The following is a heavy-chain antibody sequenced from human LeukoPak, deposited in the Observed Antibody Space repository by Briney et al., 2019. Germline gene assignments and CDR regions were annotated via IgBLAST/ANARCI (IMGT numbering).Heavy chain of an antibody. D-gene: IGHD3-10*01. CDR3: AREESMVRGTSWFDP. V-gene: IGHV4-59*11. CDR1: GGSISNHY. Sequence: SETLSLTCTVSGGSISNHYWSWIRQPPGKGLEWIGYIYYSGSTNYNPSLKSRITISLDTSKNQFSLKLSSVTAADTAVYYCAREESMVRGTSWFDPWGQGTLVTVSS. J-gene: IGHJ5*02. CDR2: IYYSGST.